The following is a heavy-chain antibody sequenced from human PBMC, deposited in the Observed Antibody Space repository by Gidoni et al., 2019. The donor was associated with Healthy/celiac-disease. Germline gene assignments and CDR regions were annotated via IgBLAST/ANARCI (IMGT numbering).Heavy chain of an antibody. Sequence: QVQLVESGGGLVKPGGSLRLSCAASGITFCDYYMGWIREAPGKGLVWVSYISSSGSTIYYADSVKGRFTISRDNAKNSLYLQMNSLRAEDTAVYYCRRGDGYNFDYYGMDVWGQGTTVTVSS. V-gene: IGHV3-11*01. CDR3: RRGDGYNFDYYGMDV. CDR1: GITFCDYY. J-gene: IGHJ6*02. D-gene: IGHD5-12*01. CDR2: ISSSGSTI.